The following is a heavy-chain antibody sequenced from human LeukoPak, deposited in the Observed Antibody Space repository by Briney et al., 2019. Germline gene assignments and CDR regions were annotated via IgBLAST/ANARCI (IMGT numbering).Heavy chain of an antibody. Sequence: ASVKVSCKASGYTFTSYDINWVRQAPGQGLEWMGVITASGGGTTYAQKFQGRVTMTRDTSSSTVYMELTSLRSEDTAVYYCARDVFGLDYWGQGTLVTVSS. J-gene: IGHJ4*02. V-gene: IGHV1-46*01. CDR1: GYTFTSYD. CDR3: ARDVFGLDY. CDR2: ITASGGGT. D-gene: IGHD3-10*01.